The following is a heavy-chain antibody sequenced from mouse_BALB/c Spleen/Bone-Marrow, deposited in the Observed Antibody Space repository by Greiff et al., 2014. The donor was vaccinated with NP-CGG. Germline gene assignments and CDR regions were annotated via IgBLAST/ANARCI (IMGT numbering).Heavy chain of an antibody. J-gene: IGHJ3*01. CDR3: ARSGYDGFAY. CDR1: GYTFTSYW. D-gene: IGHD2-2*01. CDR2: INPSNGGT. V-gene: IGHV1S81*02. Sequence: QVQLQQSGAELVKPGASVKLSCKASGYTFTSYWMHWVKQRPGQGLEWIGEINPSNGGTNYNEKFKSKATLTVDKSSSTAYMQLRSLTSEVSAVYYCARSGYDGFAYWGQRTLVTVSA.